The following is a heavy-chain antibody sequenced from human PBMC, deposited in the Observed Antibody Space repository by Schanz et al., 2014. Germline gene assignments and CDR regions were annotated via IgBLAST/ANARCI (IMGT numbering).Heavy chain of an antibody. CDR3: AREYSSYGTVYY. Sequence: EQLVESGGGSLQPGGSLRLSCTASGFTFSSYGMHWVRQAPGKGLEWVAVILYDGSNKYYADSVKGRFTISRDNSKNTLYLQMNSLRVEDTALYYCAREYSSYGTVYYWGQGTLVTVSS. CDR1: GFTFSSYG. V-gene: IGHV3-30*03. D-gene: IGHD5-12*01. J-gene: IGHJ4*02. CDR2: ILYDGSNK.